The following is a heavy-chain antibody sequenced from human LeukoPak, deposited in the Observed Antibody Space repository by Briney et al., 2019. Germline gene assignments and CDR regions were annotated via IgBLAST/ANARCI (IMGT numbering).Heavy chain of an antibody. CDR1: GFTFSSYW. CDR3: ARDVQPDPKLMAIPDY. CDR2: IKQDGSEK. D-gene: IGHD2-21*01. J-gene: IGHJ4*02. Sequence: GGSLRLSCAASGFTFSSYWMSWVRQAPGKGLEWVANIKQDGSEKYYVDSVKGRFTISRDNAKNSLYLQMNSLRAEDTAVYYCARDVQPDPKLMAIPDYWGQGTLVTVSS. V-gene: IGHV3-7*01.